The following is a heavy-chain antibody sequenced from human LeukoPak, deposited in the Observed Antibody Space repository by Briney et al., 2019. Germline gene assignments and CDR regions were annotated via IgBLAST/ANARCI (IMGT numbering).Heavy chain of an antibody. V-gene: IGHV4-59*01. CDR3: ARDSGSYPHWFAP. CDR1: GGSISSYY. CDR2: IFYSGIT. Sequence: SETLSLTCTVSGGSISSYYWNWIRQPPGKGLEWIGYIFYSGITNYNSSLKSRVTISVDTSKKQFSLKLTSVTAADTAVYYCARDSGSYPHWFAPWGQGTLVTVSS. J-gene: IGHJ5*02. D-gene: IGHD1-26*01.